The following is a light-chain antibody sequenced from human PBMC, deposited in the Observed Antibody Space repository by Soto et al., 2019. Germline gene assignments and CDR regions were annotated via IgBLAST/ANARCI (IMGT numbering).Light chain of an antibody. V-gene: IGLV2-14*01. Sequence: QSALTQPASVSGSPGQAITISCTGTSSDVGDYNYVSWYQRHPGKAPKLMIYEVSNRPSGVSDRFTGSKSGITASLTISGLQAEDEADYYCSSYTSSDTSYVFGTGTKVTVL. CDR1: SSDVGDYNY. J-gene: IGLJ1*01. CDR2: EVS. CDR3: SSYTSSDTSYV.